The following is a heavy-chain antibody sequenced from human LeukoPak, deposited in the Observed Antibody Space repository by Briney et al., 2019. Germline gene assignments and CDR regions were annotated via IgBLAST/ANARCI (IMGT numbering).Heavy chain of an antibody. CDR1: GYSFTSYW. V-gene: IGHV5-51*01. CDR3: ASPNGYSYGSDAFDI. D-gene: IGHD5-18*01. J-gene: IGHJ3*02. Sequence: GESLKISCKGSGYSFTSYWIGWVRQMPGKGLEWMGIIYPGDSDTRYSPSFQGQVTISADKSISTAYLQWSSLKASGTAMYYCASPNGYSYGSDAFDIWGQGTMVTVSS. CDR2: IYPGDSDT.